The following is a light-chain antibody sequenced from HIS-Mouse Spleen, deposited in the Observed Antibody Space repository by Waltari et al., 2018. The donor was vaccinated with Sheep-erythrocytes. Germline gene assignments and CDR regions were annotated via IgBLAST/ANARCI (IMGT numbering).Light chain of an antibody. Sequence: QSALTQPAPGSGSPGQSITISCTGTTSDGGSDKLVTCYQQHPGKAPNLMIYEGSTRPSGVSNRFSGSKSVNTASLTISGLQAEDEADYYCCSYAGSSTPWVFGGGTKLTVL. J-gene: IGLJ3*02. CDR3: CSYAGSSTPWV. CDR2: EGS. V-gene: IGLV2-23*01. CDR1: TSDGGSDKL.